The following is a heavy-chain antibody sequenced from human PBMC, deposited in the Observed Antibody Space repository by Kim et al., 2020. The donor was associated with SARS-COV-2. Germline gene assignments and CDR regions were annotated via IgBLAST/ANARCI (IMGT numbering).Heavy chain of an antibody. V-gene: IGHV3-15*01. CDR2: IKSKTDGGTK. J-gene: IGHJ4*02. Sequence: GGSLRLSCAASGFTFSNAWMSWVRQAPGKGLEWVGRIKSKTDGGTKDYAAPVKGRFTISRDDSKNTLYLQMNSLKTEDTAVYYCTTDRKRSGAKIFDYWGQGTLVTVSS. CDR3: TTDRKRSGAKIFDY. CDR1: GFTFSNAW. D-gene: IGHD1-26*01.